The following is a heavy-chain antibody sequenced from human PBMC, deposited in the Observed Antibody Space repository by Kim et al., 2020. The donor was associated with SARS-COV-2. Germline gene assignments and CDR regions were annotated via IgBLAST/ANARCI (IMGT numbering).Heavy chain of an antibody. Sequence: GGSLRLSCAASGFTFSSYGMHWVRQAPGKGLEWVAVIWYDGSNKYYADSVKGRFTISRDNSKNTLYLQMNSLRAEDTAVYYCARGKGYSGSYQPRYDAFDILGRGTRVTVAS. J-gene: IGHJ3*02. V-gene: IGHV3-33*01. D-gene: IGHD1-26*01. CDR3: ARGKGYSGSYQPRYDAFDI. CDR1: GFTFSSYG. CDR2: IWYDGSNK.